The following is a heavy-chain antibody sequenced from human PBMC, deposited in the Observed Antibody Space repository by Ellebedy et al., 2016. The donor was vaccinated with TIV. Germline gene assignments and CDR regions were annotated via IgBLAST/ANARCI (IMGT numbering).Heavy chain of an antibody. CDR1: GYSFTSYW. V-gene: IGHV5-51*01. CDR2: FYPGDSHT. Sequence: GESLKISCKDSGYSFTSYWIARVRQIPGKGLEWMGVFYPGDSHTRYSPSFQGQVTISADKSISTAYLQWSSLKASGTAMYYCARLQMSNYFDYWGQGTLVTVSS. J-gene: IGHJ4*02. CDR3: ARLQMSNYFDY. D-gene: IGHD6-6*01.